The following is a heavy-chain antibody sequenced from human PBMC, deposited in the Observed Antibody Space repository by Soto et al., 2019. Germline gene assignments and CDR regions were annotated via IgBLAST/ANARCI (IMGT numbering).Heavy chain of an antibody. D-gene: IGHD2-15*01. Sequence: PSETLSLTSTVSGGSISSGGYYWSWIRQHPGKGLEWIGYIYYSGSTYYNPSLKSRVTISVDTSKNQFSLKLSSVTAADTAVYYCAREGMVVAARDYYYYYYMDVWGKGTTVTVSS. CDR3: AREGMVVAARDYYYYYYMDV. CDR2: IYYSGST. J-gene: IGHJ6*03. V-gene: IGHV4-31*03. CDR1: GGSISSGGYY.